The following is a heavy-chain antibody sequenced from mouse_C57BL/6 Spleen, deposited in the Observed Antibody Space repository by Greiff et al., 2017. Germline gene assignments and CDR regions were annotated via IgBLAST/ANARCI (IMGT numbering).Heavy chain of an antibody. J-gene: IGHJ2*01. D-gene: IGHD1-1*01. CDR2: IWSYGSN. Sequence: QVQLKESGPGLVAPSQSLSITCTVSGFSFTSYGVSWVRQPPGKGLVWLVVIWSYGSNNYHSALISRLSISKDNSQSQVFLKLNSLQTDDTATYCCAKQENYGSSDYWGQGTTLTVSS. CDR1: GFSFTSYG. V-gene: IGHV2-3*01. CDR3: AKQENYGSSDY.